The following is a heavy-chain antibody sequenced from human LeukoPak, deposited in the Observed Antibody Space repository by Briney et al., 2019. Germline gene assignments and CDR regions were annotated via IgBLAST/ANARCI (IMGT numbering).Heavy chain of an antibody. CDR3: ARGIVVVPAAIPYWFDP. V-gene: IGHV4-61*08. CDR1: GGSISSGGYY. CDR2: IYYSGST. Sequence: PSETLSLTCTVSGGSISSGGYYWSWIRQHPGKGLEWIGYIYYSGSTNYNPSLKSRVTISVDTSKNQFSLKLSSVTAADTAVYYCARGIVVVPAAIPYWFDPWGQGTLVTVSS. D-gene: IGHD2-2*01. J-gene: IGHJ5*02.